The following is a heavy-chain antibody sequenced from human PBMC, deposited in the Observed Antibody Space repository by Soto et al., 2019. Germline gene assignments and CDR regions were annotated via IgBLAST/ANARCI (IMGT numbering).Heavy chain of an antibody. J-gene: IGHJ3*02. CDR3: ARISLGPAPTDAFDI. CDR2: LSTYREDR. D-gene: IGHD1-26*01. V-gene: IGHV1-18*01. Sequence: QVQLVQSGAEVKKPGASVKVSCKASGYTFTKIGISWVRQAPGQGLEWLGWLSTYREDRNYAQRVQDRVSMTTDTSSSTAYMELRTLISDDTAVYYCARISLGPAPTDAFDIWGQGTVVTVSS. CDR1: GYTFTKIG.